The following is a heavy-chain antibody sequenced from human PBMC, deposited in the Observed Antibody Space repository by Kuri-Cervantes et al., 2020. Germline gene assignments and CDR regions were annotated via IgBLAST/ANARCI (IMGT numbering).Heavy chain of an antibody. V-gene: IGHV3-9*02. Sequence: GGSLRLSCAASGFTSSSYEMNWVRQAPGKGLEWVSGISWNSGSIGYADSVKGRFTISRDNAKNSLYLQMNSLRAEDTALYYCAKDWGHCSGGSCYTDLFDYWGQGTLVTVSS. CDR2: ISWNSGSI. D-gene: IGHD2-15*01. J-gene: IGHJ4*02. CDR3: AKDWGHCSGGSCYTDLFDY. CDR1: GFTSSSYE.